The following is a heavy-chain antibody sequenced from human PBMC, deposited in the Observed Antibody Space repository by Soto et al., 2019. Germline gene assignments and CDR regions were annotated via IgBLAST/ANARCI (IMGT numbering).Heavy chain of an antibody. J-gene: IGHJ6*02. D-gene: IGHD6-13*01. CDR3: ARDQGTGSSSPTGYGMDV. Sequence: GASVKVSCKASGYTFTGYYMHWVRQAPGQGREWMGWINPNSGGTNYAQKFQGRVTMTRDTSISTAYMELSRLRSDDTAVYYCARDQGTGSSSPTGYGMDVWGQGXTVTVSS. V-gene: IGHV1-2*02. CDR2: INPNSGGT. CDR1: GYTFTGYY.